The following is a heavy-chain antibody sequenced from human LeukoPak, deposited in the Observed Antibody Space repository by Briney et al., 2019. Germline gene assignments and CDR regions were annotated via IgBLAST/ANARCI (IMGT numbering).Heavy chain of an antibody. V-gene: IGHV4-39*01. D-gene: IGHD3-3*01. CDR2: MYYSGST. CDR3: AGYDFWSGSTNAFDI. CDR1: GGSISSTGYY. Sequence: SETLSLTCTVSGGSISSTGYYWGWIRQPPGKGLEWIGSMYYSGSTYYNPSLKSRVTISVDTSKNQFSLKLSSVTAADTAVYYCAGYDFWSGSTNAFDIWGQGTMVTVSS. J-gene: IGHJ3*02.